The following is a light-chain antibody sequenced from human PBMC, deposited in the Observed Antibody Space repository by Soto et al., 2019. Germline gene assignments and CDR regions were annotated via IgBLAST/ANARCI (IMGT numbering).Light chain of an antibody. CDR2: DNH. J-gene: IGLJ2*01. V-gene: IGLV1-51*01. CDR1: SSNIGGNY. CDR3: GTWDINLDTVV. Sequence: QSVLTQPPSVSAAPGQRVTISCSGSSSNIGGNYVSWYQVVPRTAPKLLIYDNHKRHSGVPDRFSGSKSGTSATLGIADLHDGDEAQYYCGTWDINLDTVVFGGETKVTVL.